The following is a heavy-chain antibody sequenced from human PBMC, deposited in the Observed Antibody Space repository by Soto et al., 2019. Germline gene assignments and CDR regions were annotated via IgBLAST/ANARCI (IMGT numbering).Heavy chain of an antibody. CDR2: IDWDDDK. CDR1: GFSLSTSGMR. V-gene: IGHV2-70*04. D-gene: IGHD3-9*01. J-gene: IGHJ4*02. Sequence: GSGPTLVNPTQTLTLTCTFSGFSLSTSGMRVSWIRQPPGKALEWLARIDWDDDKFYSTSLKTRLTISKDTSKNQVVLTMTNMDPVDTATYYCARIGCYDTLTGYPWPDYWGQGTLVTVSS. CDR3: ARIGCYDTLTGYPWPDY.